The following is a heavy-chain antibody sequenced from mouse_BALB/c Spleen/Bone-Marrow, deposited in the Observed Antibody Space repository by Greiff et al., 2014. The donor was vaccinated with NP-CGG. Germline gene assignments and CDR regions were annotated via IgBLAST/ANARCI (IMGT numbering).Heavy chain of an antibody. CDR2: INSNGGST. J-gene: IGHJ2*01. CDR1: GFTFSSYG. D-gene: IGHD1-1*01. CDR3: ARERYYGNGRIFEY. Sequence: DVHLVESGGGLVQPGGSLKLSCAASGFTFSSYGMSWVRQTPDKRLELVATINSNGGSTYYPDSVKGRFTISRDNAENTLYLQMSSLKSEDTAMYYCARERYYGNGRIFEYWGQGTTLTVSS. V-gene: IGHV5-6-3*01.